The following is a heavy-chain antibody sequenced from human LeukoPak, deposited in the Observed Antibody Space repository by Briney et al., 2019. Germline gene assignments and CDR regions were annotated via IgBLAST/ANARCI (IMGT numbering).Heavy chain of an antibody. J-gene: IGHJ4*02. Sequence: GGSLRLSCAAFGFPLSSYAMSWVRQAPGKGLEWVSATSSSDAGTYHADSVRGRFTISRDNSKNTLYLQMNSLRAEDTAVYYCAKGAGNYYGSGSPNWGQGTLVTVSS. CDR1: GFPLSSYA. CDR2: TSSSDAGT. V-gene: IGHV3-23*01. D-gene: IGHD3-10*01. CDR3: AKGAGNYYGSGSPN.